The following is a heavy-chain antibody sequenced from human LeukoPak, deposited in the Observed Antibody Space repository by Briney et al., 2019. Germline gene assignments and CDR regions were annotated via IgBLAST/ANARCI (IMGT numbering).Heavy chain of an antibody. V-gene: IGHV1-18*01. CDR2: ISAYNGNT. D-gene: IGHD5-12*01. CDR1: GGTFSSYA. J-gene: IGHJ6*03. CDR3: ARGIVATIDPYYYYYMDV. Sequence: ASVKVSCKASGGTFSSYAISWVRQAPGQGLEWMGWISAYNGNTNYAQKLQGRVTMTTDTSTSTAYMELRSLRSDDTAVYYCARGIVATIDPYYYYYMDVWGKGTTVTVSS.